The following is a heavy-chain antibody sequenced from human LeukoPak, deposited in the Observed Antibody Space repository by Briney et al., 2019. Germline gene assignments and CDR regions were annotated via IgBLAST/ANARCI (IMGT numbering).Heavy chain of an antibody. D-gene: IGHD2-15*01. Sequence: GGSLRLPCAASGFTFDDYGMSWVRQAPGKGLEWVSGINWNGGSTGYADSVKGRFTISRDNAKNSLYLQMNSLRAEDTAVYYCARDLSIAENYYYYMDVWGKGTTVTVSS. CDR2: INWNGGST. CDR1: GFTFDDYG. J-gene: IGHJ6*03. V-gene: IGHV3-20*04. CDR3: ARDLSIAENYYYYMDV.